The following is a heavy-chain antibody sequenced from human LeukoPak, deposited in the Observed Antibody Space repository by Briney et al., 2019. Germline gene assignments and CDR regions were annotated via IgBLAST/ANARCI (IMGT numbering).Heavy chain of an antibody. J-gene: IGHJ4*02. CDR1: GDSVSSNNVA. CDR3: ARGRSWPLDY. D-gene: IGHD6-13*01. Sequence: SQTLSLTCAISGDSVSSNNVAWNWIRQSPSRGLEWLGRTYYMSKWYNDYAVSVKSRITFNSDTSKNQFSLQLNSVTPEDTAVYYCARGRSWPLDYWGQGTLVTVSS. V-gene: IGHV6-1*01. CDR2: TYYMSKWYN.